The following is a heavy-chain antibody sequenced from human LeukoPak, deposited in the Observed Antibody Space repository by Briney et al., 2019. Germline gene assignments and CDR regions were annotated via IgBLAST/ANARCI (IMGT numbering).Heavy chain of an antibody. CDR3: ARQFGELFYYYYMDV. D-gene: IGHD3-10*01. CDR1: GGSISSSSYY. CDR2: IYYSGST. J-gene: IGHJ6*03. Sequence: SETLSLTCTVSGGSISSSSYYWGWIRQPPGKGLEWIGSIYYSGSTYYNPSLKSRVTISVDTSKSQFSLKLSSVTAADTAVYYCARQFGELFYYYYMDVWGKGTTVTVSS. V-gene: IGHV4-39*01.